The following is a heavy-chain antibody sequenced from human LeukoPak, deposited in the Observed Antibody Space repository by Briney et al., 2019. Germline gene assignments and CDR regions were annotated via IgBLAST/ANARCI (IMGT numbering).Heavy chain of an antibody. CDR3: ARDSSSWYEGYFQH. CDR2: ISAYNGNT. J-gene: IGHJ1*01. Sequence: ASVKVSCKASGYTFTSYGISWVRPAPGQGLEWMGWISAYNGNTNYAQKLQGRVTMTTDTSTSTAYMELRSLRSDDTAVYYCARDSSSWYEGYFQHWGQGTLVTVSS. CDR1: GYTFTSYG. V-gene: IGHV1-18*01. D-gene: IGHD6-13*01.